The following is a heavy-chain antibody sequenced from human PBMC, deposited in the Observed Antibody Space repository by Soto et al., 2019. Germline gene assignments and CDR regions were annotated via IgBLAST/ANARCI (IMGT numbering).Heavy chain of an antibody. J-gene: IGHJ4*02. CDR1: GYTFTHYY. CDR2: INPNGGIT. V-gene: IGHV1-46*01. CDR3: ATSVNSAMAFDY. D-gene: IGHD5-18*01. Sequence: ASVKVSCKASGYTFTHYYIHWVRQAPGQGLEWMGIINPNGGITTYAQKFRAGFSMTRDTSTSTVYLELSSLRSEDSAVYYCATSVNSAMAFDYWGQGILVTVSS.